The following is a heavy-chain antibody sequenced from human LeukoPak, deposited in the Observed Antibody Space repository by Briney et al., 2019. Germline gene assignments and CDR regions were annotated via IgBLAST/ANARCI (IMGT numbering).Heavy chain of an antibody. CDR3: ASGHCSSTSCSYFPR. D-gene: IGHD2-2*03. CDR2: IYYSGST. J-gene: IGHJ1*01. V-gene: IGHV4-30-4*01. CDR1: GDSISSSDYY. Sequence: SETLSLTCSVSGDSISSSDYYWNCIRQPPGKGLECIGYIYYSGSTSNNPSLKSRVTISADTSKNQFSLRLSSVTAADTAVYYCASGHCSSTSCSYFPRWGQGTLVTVSS.